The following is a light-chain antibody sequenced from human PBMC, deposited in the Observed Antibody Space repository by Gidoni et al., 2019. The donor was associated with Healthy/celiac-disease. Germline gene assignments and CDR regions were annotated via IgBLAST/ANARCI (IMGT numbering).Light chain of an antibody. J-gene: IGKJ1*01. CDR1: QSVSSN. V-gene: IGKV3-15*01. CDR3: QQYNNWPPSWT. Sequence: EIVMTQSPATLAVSPGERATLSCRASQSVSSNLAWYQQKPGQAPRLLIYGASTRATGIPARFSGSGSGTEFTLTISSLQSEDFAVYSCQQYNNWPPSWTFGQXTKVEIK. CDR2: GAS.